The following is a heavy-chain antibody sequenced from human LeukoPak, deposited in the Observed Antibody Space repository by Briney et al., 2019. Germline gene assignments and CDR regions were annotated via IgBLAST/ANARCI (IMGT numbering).Heavy chain of an antibody. V-gene: IGHV1-46*01. CDR1: GYTLTAYY. CDR3: AREYQPSDAFDI. Sequence: ASVKVSCKSSGYTLTAYYMHWVRQAPGQGLEWMGIINPSGGSTTYAQKFQGRVTMTRDTSTSTVYMELSSLRSDDTAVYYCAREYQPSDAFDIWGQGTMVTVSS. CDR2: INPSGGST. D-gene: IGHD2-2*01. J-gene: IGHJ3*02.